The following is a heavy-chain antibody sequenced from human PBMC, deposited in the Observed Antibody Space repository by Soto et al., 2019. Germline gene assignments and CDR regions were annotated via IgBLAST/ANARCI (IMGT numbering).Heavy chain of an antibody. V-gene: IGHV3-23*01. D-gene: IGHD3-3*01. CDR2: ISGSGGST. CDR1: GFTFSSYA. J-gene: IGHJ6*02. CDR3: AKDTRSLEWLEGSYYYYGMDV. Sequence: EVQLLESGGGLVQPGGSLRLSCAASGFTFSSYAMSWVRQAPGKGLQWVSAISGSGGSTYYADSVKGRFTISRDNSKNTLYLQMNSLRAEDTAVYYCAKDTRSLEWLEGSYYYYGMDVWGQGTTVTVSS.